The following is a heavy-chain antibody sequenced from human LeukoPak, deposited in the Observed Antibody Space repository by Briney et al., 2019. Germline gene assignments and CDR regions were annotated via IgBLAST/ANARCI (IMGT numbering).Heavy chain of an antibody. Sequence: ASVKVSCKASGYTFTSFGISWVRQSPGQGLEWMGWIGAYNGNTKYGQKLQGRVTMTTDTSTSTAYMELRSLRSDDAAVYYCARDQMNIAAAGAYFDYWGQGTLVTVSS. CDR2: IGAYNGNT. V-gene: IGHV1-18*01. J-gene: IGHJ4*02. CDR1: GYTFTSFG. D-gene: IGHD6-13*01. CDR3: ARDQMNIAAAGAYFDY.